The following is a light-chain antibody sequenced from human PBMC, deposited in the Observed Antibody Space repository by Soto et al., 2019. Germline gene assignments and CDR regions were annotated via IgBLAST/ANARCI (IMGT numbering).Light chain of an antibody. CDR1: QVISKF. J-gene: IGKJ4*01. Sequence: DIQMTQSPSSLSASVGDRVTITCQASQVISKFLNWYQLKPGKAPKLLIFDASELETGVTSRFSGLRSGTDFSFTISSLQPEDIATYYCQQDDNYPLTCGGGTKVEIK. CDR3: QQDDNYPLT. CDR2: DAS. V-gene: IGKV1-33*01.